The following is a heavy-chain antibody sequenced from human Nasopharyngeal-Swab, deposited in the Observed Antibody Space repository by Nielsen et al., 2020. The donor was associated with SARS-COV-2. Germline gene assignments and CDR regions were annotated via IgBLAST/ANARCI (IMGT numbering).Heavy chain of an antibody. CDR1: GFSFSTFW. V-gene: IGHV3-74*01. Sequence: GGSLRLSCAASGFSFSTFWMHWVRQVPREGLVWVSRINTDGRRTNYAESVKGRFTISRDNVKNMLYLQMNNLRPEDTAVYYCARDLGGFGGYWGQGTLATVSS. J-gene: IGHJ4*02. D-gene: IGHD4-23*01. CDR3: ARDLGGFGGY. CDR2: INTDGRRT.